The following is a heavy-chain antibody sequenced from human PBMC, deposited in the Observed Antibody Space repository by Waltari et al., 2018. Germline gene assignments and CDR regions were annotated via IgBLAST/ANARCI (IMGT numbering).Heavy chain of an antibody. Sequence: EVQLVASGGGLVKPGGSLRLSCAASGFTFSTYTMNWVRQAPGKGLEWVSAISSSSNSIYYVDSVKGRFTISRDNAKNSLYLQMNSLRAEDTAVYYCARVSRTDQWSDWDDAFDIWGQETMVTVSS. CDR3: ARVSRTDQWSDWDDAFDI. CDR1: GFTFSTYT. J-gene: IGHJ3*02. V-gene: IGHV3-21*01. CDR2: ISSSSNSI. D-gene: IGHD2-15*01.